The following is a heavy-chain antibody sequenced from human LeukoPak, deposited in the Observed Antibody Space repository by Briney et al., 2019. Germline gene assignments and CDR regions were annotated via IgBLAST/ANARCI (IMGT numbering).Heavy chain of an antibody. J-gene: IGHJ4*02. CDR3: ARETPRRGETRDGYR. CDR2: ISSSSSTI. D-gene: IGHD5-24*01. Sequence: GGSLRLSCAASGFTFSSYSMNWVRQAPGKGLEWVSYISSSSSTIYYADSVKGRFTISRDNAKNSLYLQMNSLRAEDTAVYYCARETPRRGETRDGYRWGQGTLVTVSS. V-gene: IGHV3-48*04. CDR1: GFTFSSYS.